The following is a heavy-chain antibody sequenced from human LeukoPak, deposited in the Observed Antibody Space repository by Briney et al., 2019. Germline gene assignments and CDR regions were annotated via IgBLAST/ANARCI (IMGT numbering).Heavy chain of an antibody. Sequence: PGGSLRLSCAASGFTFSSYAMSWVRQAPGKGLEWVSAISGSGGSTYYADSVKGRFTISRDNSKNTLYLQMNSLRAEDTAVYYCAKVKPPHYYDSSGYSEFDYWGQGTLVTVSS. CDR3: AKVKPPHYYDSSGYSEFDY. D-gene: IGHD3-22*01. CDR1: GFTFSSYA. CDR2: ISGSGGST. J-gene: IGHJ4*02. V-gene: IGHV3-23*01.